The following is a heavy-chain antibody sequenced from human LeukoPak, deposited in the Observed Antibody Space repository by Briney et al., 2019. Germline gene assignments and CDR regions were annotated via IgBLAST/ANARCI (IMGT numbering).Heavy chain of an antibody. D-gene: IGHD5-24*01. CDR1: GGSISSYY. V-gene: IGHV4-59*01. Sequence: SETLSLTCTVSGGSISSYYWSWIRQPPGKGLEWIGYIYHSGSTNYNPSLKSRVTISVDTSKNQFSLKLSSVTAADTAVYYCARLAEMATIPSPNDAFDIWGQGTMVTVSS. CDR2: IYHSGST. CDR3: ARLAEMATIPSPNDAFDI. J-gene: IGHJ3*02.